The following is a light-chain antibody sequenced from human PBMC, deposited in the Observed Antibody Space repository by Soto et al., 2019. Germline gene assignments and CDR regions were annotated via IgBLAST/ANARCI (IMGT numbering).Light chain of an antibody. Sequence: QSVLTQPPSVSGAPGQRVTISCTGTNSNIGAGYDVHWYQQVPGTAPKVLIYGNTNRPSGVPDRFSGSKSGTSASLAITGLQADDEADYYCQSYDSSLSGSDVFGSGTKVTVL. J-gene: IGLJ1*01. CDR2: GNT. V-gene: IGLV1-40*01. CDR3: QSYDSSLSGSDV. CDR1: NSNIGAGYD.